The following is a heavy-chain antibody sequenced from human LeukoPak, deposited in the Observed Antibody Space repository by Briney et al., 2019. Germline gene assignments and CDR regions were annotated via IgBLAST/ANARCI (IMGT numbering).Heavy chain of an antibody. CDR1: GASISRSDYF. D-gene: IGHD4-17*01. CDR3: ARSSEYGDPFNY. CDR2: IYYSGST. V-gene: IGHV4-39*01. Sequence: PSETLSLTCTVSGASISRSDYFWGWIRQPPGKGLEWIGSIYYSGSTYYSPSLKGRVTISVDTSKNQFPLKLNSVTAADTAVYYCARSSEYGDPFNYWGQGTLVTASS. J-gene: IGHJ4*02.